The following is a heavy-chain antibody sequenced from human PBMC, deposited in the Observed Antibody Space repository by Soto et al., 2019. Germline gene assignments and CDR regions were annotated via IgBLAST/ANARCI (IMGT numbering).Heavy chain of an antibody. D-gene: IGHD1-26*01. CDR1: GGSISSTTYY. Sequence: QLQLQESGPGLVAPSETLSLTCTVSGGSISSTTYYWGWIRQPPGKGLEWIGSIYYSGTTYYNPSLKSRVTISVDTSKNQFSLRLSSVTAADTAVYYCARRGGSSSSYYFDYWGQGTLVTVSS. J-gene: IGHJ4*02. CDR3: ARRGGSSSSYYFDY. CDR2: IYYSGTT. V-gene: IGHV4-39*01.